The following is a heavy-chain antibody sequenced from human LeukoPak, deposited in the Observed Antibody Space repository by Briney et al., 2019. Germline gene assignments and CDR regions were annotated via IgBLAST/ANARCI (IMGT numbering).Heavy chain of an antibody. J-gene: IGHJ4*02. Sequence: GASVRVSCKASGYTFTSYYMHWVRQAPGQGLEWMGIINPSGGSTNYAQNFQGRVTMTRDTSTSTLYMELSSLRSEDTAVYYCARGLWPVYVVVTAIGYFDYWGQGTLVTVSS. D-gene: IGHD2-21*02. CDR1: GYTFTSYY. CDR3: ARGLWPVYVVVTAIGYFDY. V-gene: IGHV1-46*01. CDR2: INPSGGST.